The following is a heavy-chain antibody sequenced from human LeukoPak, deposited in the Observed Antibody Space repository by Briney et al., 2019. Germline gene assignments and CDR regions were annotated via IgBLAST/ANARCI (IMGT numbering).Heavy chain of an antibody. V-gene: IGHV3-23*01. CDR3: AKHLGSHSFLFYYMDV. D-gene: IGHD2-21*01. CDR2: LSGSGTAT. CDR1: QLTFSRFA. J-gene: IGHJ6*03. Sequence: PGGSLRLSCEASQLTFSRFAMSWIRQAPGTGLEWVSTLSGSGTATYYADSVKGRFTTSRDNSKDTLYLQMDNLRADDTAVYYCAKHLGSHSFLFYYMDVWGTGTSVIVSS.